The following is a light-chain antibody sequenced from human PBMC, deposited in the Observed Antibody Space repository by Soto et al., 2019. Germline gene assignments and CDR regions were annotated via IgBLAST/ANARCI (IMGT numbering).Light chain of an antibody. CDR2: DAS. V-gene: IGKV3-11*01. J-gene: IGKJ5*01. CDR3: QQRSNWPPVIT. Sequence: EIVLTQSPATLSLSPGERATLSCRASQTFSSHLAWYQQKPGQAPRLLIYDASKRATGIPARFSGRGSGTGFTLIISSLEPEDFAVYYCQQRSNWPPVITFGQGTRLEIK. CDR1: QTFSSH.